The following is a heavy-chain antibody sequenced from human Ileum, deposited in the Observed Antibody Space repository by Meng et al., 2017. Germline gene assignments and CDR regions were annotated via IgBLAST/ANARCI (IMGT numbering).Heavy chain of an antibody. V-gene: IGHV3-30*04. CDR1: GFSFISYL. J-gene: IGHJ5*02. Sequence: QLLVVEVGCGAPGTGPWLAMSVVGFSFISYLSHRRRIAPAKGLEWVAVLSTAGRVINYGDYVKDRFIISRDNSKNTLFLQMNNLRVEDTAVFYCTREPGHRNWLDPWGQGTLVTVSS. CDR2: LSTAGRVI. CDR3: TREPGHRNWLDP. D-gene: IGHD2-8*02.